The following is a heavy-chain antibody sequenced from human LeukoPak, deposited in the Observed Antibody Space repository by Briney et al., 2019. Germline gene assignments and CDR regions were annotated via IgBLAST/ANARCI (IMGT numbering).Heavy chain of an antibody. D-gene: IGHD3-22*01. CDR3: AQEDYYYDSSGEYFQH. CDR1: GFTFSSYA. CDR2: ISYDGSNK. Sequence: PGGSLRLSCAASGFTFSSYAMHWVRQAPGKGLEWVAVISYDGSNKYYADSVKGRFTISRDNSKNTLYLQMNSLRAEDTAVYYCAQEDYYYDSSGEYFQHWGQGTLVTVSS. V-gene: IGHV3-30-3*01. J-gene: IGHJ1*01.